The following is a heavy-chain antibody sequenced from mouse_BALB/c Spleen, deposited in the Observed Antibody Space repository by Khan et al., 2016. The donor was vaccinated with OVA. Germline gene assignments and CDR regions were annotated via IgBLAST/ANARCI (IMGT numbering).Heavy chain of an antibody. J-gene: IGHJ2*01. V-gene: IGHV1-87*01. CDR3: VRGGIRTGYFGY. CDR2: IYHGDGDT. CDR1: GYTFTSYW. Sequence: VQLQESGAELARPGTSVKLSCKASGYTFTSYWMQWVKQRPGQGLEWIGSIYHGDGDTRYTQKFKDKATLTADKSSSTAYMQLSSLASEDSAVYDCVRGGIRTGYFGYWGQGTTLTGSS. D-gene: IGHD2-4*01.